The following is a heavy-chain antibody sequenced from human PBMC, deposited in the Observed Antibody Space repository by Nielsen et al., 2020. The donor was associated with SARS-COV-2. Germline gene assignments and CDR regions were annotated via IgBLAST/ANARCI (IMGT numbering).Heavy chain of an antibody. Sequence: SETLSLTCAVYGGSFNTYYWSWIRQPPGKGLEWIGEIDHRGSTNYNPSLKSRVSISVATSKKQFSLKLSSVTAADTAVYFCARWLYGSAEGTNDAFDIWGQGTMVTVSS. V-gene: IGHV4-34*01. CDR2: IDHRGST. D-gene: IGHD3-10*01. CDR3: ARWLYGSAEGTNDAFDI. CDR1: GGSFNTYY. J-gene: IGHJ3*02.